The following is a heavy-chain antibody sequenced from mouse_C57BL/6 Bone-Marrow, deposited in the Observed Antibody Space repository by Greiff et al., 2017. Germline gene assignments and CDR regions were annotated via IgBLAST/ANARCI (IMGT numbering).Heavy chain of an antibody. V-gene: IGHV1-50*01. CDR3: AGDDYDRFAY. D-gene: IGHD2-4*01. CDR2: IDPSDSYT. CDR1: GYTFTSYW. Sequence: VHLVESGAELVKPGASVKLSCKASGYTFTSYWMQWVKQRPGQGLEWIGEIDPSDSYTNYNQKFKGKATLTVDTSSSTAYMQLSSLTSEDSAVYYCAGDDYDRFAYWGQGTLVTVSA. J-gene: IGHJ3*01.